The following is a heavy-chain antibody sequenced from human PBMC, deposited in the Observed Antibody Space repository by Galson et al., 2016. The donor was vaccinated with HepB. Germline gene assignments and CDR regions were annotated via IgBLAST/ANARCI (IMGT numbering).Heavy chain of an antibody. V-gene: IGHV1-69*06. CDR2: IIPIFGPG. Sequence: SVKVSCKASGGTFSSYAISWVRQAPGQGLEWMGAIIPIFGPGTYAQNFQDRLTITADTSTSTVYMELRRLRSDDTAVYYCARDRGSGWLSSQLHSWGQGTLVTVSS. D-gene: IGHD6-19*01. J-gene: IGHJ4*02. CDR1: GGTFSSYA. CDR3: ARDRGSGWLSSQLHS.